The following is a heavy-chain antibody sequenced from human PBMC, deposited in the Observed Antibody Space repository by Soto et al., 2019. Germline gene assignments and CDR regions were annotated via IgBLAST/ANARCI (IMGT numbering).Heavy chain of an antibody. CDR3: ARARYCLTGRCFPNWFDS. CDR2: INHSGIT. CDR1: GGSFRGYF. V-gene: IGHV4-34*10. Sequence: SETLSLTCAVYGGSFRGYFWSWIRQPPGKGLEWIGEINHSGITSYSPSLGSRVTTSVDTPKNQFSLRLRSVTAADTAVYYCARARYCLTGRCFPNWFDSWGQGALVTVSS. D-gene: IGHD7-27*01. J-gene: IGHJ5*01.